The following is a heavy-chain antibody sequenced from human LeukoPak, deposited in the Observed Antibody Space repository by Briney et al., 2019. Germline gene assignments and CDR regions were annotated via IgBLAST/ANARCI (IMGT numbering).Heavy chain of an antibody. CDR3: ARNDEDYRHLDY. J-gene: IGHJ4*02. V-gene: IGHV4-61*02. Sequence: SQTLSLTCTVSGGSISSGSYYWSWIRQPAGKGLEWIGRIYTSGSTNYNPSLKSRVTISVDTSKNQFSLKLSSVTAADTAVYYCARNDEDYRHLDYWGQGTLVTVSS. CDR2: IYTSGST. D-gene: IGHD4/OR15-4a*01. CDR1: GGSISSGSYY.